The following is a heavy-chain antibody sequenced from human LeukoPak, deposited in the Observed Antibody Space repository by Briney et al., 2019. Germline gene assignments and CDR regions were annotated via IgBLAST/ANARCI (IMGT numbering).Heavy chain of an antibody. CDR3: ARDFSWTGDYYYYGMDV. CDR1: GGIFSSHA. D-gene: IGHD3/OR15-3a*01. V-gene: IGHV1-69*04. CDR2: IIPILGIA. J-gene: IGHJ6*02. Sequence: GASVKVSCKASGGIFSSHAISWVRQAPGRGLEWMGRIIPILGIAKYAQKFQGRVTITADKSTSTAYLELSSLRCEDTAVYYCARDFSWTGDYYYYGMDVWGQGTTVTVSS.